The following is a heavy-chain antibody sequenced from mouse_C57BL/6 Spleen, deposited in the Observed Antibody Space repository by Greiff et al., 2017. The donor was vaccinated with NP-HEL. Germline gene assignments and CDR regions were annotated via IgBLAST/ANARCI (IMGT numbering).Heavy chain of an antibody. V-gene: IGHV14-1*01. CDR3: TTPMVTSHYYAMDY. CDR1: GFNIKDYY. Sequence: EVQLQESGAELVRPGASVKLSCTASGFNIKDYYMHWVKQRPEQGLEWIGRIDPEDGDTEYAPKFQGKATMTADTSSSTAYLQLSSLTSEDTAVYYCTTPMVTSHYYAMDYWGQGTSVTVSS. J-gene: IGHJ4*01. D-gene: IGHD2-2*01. CDR2: IDPEDGDT.